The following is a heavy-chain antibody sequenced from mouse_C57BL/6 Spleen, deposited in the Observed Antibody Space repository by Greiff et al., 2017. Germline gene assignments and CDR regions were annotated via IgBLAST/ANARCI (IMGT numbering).Heavy chain of an antibody. CDR3: ARRNDGYYGAMDY. CDR1: GYTFTSYW. J-gene: IGHJ4*01. CDR2: INPSNGGT. Sequence: VQLQQPGTELVQPGASVKLSCKASGYTFTSYWMHWVKQRPGQGLEWIGNINPSNGGTNYNEQFKSKATLTVDKSSSTAYMQLSSLTSEDSAVYYCARRNDGYYGAMDYWGQGTSVTVSS. V-gene: IGHV1-53*01. D-gene: IGHD2-3*01.